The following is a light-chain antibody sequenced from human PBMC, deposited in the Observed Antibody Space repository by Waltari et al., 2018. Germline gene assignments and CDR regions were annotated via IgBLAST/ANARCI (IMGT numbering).Light chain of an antibody. CDR3: SSYAGSSKGV. Sequence: QSALTQPASVSGSPGQSITISCTGTSSDVGNYKRCSLYQQPPGKAPKLMIYAVSKRPSGVSDRFSGSKSGDMASLTISGLQPEDEAEYFCSSYAGSSKGVFGGGTKVTVL. CDR1: SSDVGNYKR. CDR2: AVS. J-gene: IGLJ2*01. V-gene: IGLV2-23*02.